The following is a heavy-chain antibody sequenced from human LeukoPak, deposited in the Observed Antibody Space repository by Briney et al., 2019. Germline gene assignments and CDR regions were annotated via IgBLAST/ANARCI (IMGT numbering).Heavy chain of an antibody. D-gene: IGHD5-18*01. Sequence: PSETLSLTCAVSGGSMSSSNWWSWVRQPPGKGLEWIGEIYHSGSTNYNPSLKSRVTISVDKSKNQFSLKLSSVTAADTAVYYCASSGYSYSLVGYWGQGTLVTVSS. CDR2: IYHSGST. CDR3: ASSGYSYSLVGY. J-gene: IGHJ4*02. V-gene: IGHV4-4*02. CDR1: GGSMSSSNW.